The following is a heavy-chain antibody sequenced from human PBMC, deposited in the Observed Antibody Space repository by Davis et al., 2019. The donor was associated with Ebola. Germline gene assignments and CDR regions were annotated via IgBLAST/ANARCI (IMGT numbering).Heavy chain of an antibody. J-gene: IGHJ6*02. D-gene: IGHD4-17*01. V-gene: IGHV3-11*04. CDR1: GFTFSDYY. CDR3: ARERGGGEGDYGYYYYYGMDV. CDR2: ISSSGSTI. Sequence: PGGSLRLSCAASGFTFSDYYMSWIRQAPGKGLEWVSYISSSGSTIYYADSVKGRFTISRDNAKNSLYLQMNSLRAEDTAVYYCARERGGGEGDYGYYYYYGMDVWGQGTTVTVSS.